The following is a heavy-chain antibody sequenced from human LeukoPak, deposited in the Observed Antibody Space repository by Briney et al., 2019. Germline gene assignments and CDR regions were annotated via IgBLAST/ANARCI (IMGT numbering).Heavy chain of an antibody. V-gene: IGHV3-7*04. D-gene: IGHD6-19*01. J-gene: IGHJ4*02. CDR3: MGGAGWLPDY. Sequence: PGGSLRLSCAASGLTYSSYWMNWVRQTPGKGLEWVANIKQDGSEKNYVDSVKGRFTISRDNAVNSLYLQMNSLRVEDTAVCYCMGGAGWLPDYWGQGTLVTVSS. CDR2: IKQDGSEK. CDR1: GLTYSSYW.